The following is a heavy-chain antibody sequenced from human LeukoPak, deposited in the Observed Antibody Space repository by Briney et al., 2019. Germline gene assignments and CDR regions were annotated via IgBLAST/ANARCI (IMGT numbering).Heavy chain of an antibody. CDR3: AKVSWANYFDY. Sequence: ETLSLTCTVSGGSISSSSYYWGWIRQPPGKGLEWVSAISGSGGNTYYADSVRGRFTISRDNSKNTLYLQMNSLRAEDTAIYYCAKVSWANYFDYWGQGTLVSVSS. CDR2: ISGSGGNT. CDR1: GGSISSSSYY. J-gene: IGHJ4*02. D-gene: IGHD6-13*01. V-gene: IGHV3-23*01.